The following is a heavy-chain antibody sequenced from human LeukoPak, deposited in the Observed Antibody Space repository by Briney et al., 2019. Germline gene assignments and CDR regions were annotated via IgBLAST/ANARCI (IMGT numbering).Heavy chain of an antibody. D-gene: IGHD3-22*01. CDR3: ARAVYDSSGYYYRYHFDY. V-gene: IGHV3-53*01. Sequence: GGSLRLSCAASGFTVSSNYISWGRQAPGKGLQWVSVIYSGGSTYYADSVRGRFTISRDNSKNTVYLQMNSLRAEDTAVYYCARAVYDSSGYYYRYHFDYWGQGTLVTVSS. CDR1: GFTVSSNY. J-gene: IGHJ4*02. CDR2: IYSGGST.